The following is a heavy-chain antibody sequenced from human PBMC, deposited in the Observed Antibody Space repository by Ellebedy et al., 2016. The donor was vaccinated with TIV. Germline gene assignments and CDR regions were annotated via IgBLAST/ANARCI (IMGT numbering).Heavy chain of an antibody. J-gene: IGHJ5*02. CDR2: INPSDDTK. V-gene: IGHV1-46*01. Sequence: AASVKVSCKASGYTFSNYFVHWVRQAPGQGLEWMGIINPSDDTKSYAQNFQGRVTVTRDTSTSTVYMELSSLRSEDTAVYYCAREQQWLEYIWFDPWGQGTLVTVSS. D-gene: IGHD6-19*01. CDR1: GYTFSNYF. CDR3: AREQQWLEYIWFDP.